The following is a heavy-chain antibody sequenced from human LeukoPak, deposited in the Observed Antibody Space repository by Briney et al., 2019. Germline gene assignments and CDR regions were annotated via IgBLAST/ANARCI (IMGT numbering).Heavy chain of an antibody. Sequence: PGGSLRLSCAASGFDFSSNWMHWVRHAPGQGLVWVSRIKGDGISTNYADSVKGRFTISRDNAENTLYLQMNSLRAEDAAVYYCARGYSSSWYNWLDPWGQGTLVTVSS. CDR3: ARGYSSSWYNWLDP. CDR2: IKGDGIST. D-gene: IGHD6-13*01. J-gene: IGHJ5*02. CDR1: GFDFSSNW. V-gene: IGHV3-74*01.